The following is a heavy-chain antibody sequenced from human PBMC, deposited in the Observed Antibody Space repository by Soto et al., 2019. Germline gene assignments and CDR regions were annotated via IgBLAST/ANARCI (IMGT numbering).Heavy chain of an antibody. CDR1: GFTFSSYS. CDR3: ARDPLPFGGVIVLEY. Sequence: EVQLVESGGGLVQPGGSLRLSCAASGFTFSSYSMNWVRQAPGKGLEWVSYISSSSSTIYYADSVKGRFTISRDNAKNSLYLQMNSLRAEDTAVYYCARDPLPFGGVIVLEYWGQGTLVTVSS. V-gene: IGHV3-48*01. D-gene: IGHD3-16*02. J-gene: IGHJ4*02. CDR2: ISSSSSTI.